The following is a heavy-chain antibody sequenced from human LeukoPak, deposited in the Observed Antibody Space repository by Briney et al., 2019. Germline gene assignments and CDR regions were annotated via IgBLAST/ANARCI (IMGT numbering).Heavy chain of an antibody. J-gene: IGHJ6*03. CDR2: IYYSGST. CDR3: ARQSIAARGYYYYMDV. Sequence: SETLSLTCTVSGGSISSYYWSWTRQPPGKGLEWIGYIYYSGSTHHNPSLKSQVTISVDTSKNHFSLRLSSVTAADTAVYYCARQSIAARGYYYYMDVWGKGTTVTVSS. V-gene: IGHV4-59*08. D-gene: IGHD6-6*01. CDR1: GGSISSYY.